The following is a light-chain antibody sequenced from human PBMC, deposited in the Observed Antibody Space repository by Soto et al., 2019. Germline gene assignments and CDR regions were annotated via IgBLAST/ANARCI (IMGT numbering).Light chain of an antibody. V-gene: IGLV2-14*01. CDR3: NSYTSSSTQV. Sequence: QSALTQPASVPGSPGQSITISCTGTSSDVGGYNFVSWYQQHPGKAPKLMIYEVSNRPSGVSNRFSGSKSGNTASLTISGLQAEDEADYYCNSYTSSSTQVFGTGTKVTVL. CDR2: EVS. J-gene: IGLJ1*01. CDR1: SSDVGGYNF.